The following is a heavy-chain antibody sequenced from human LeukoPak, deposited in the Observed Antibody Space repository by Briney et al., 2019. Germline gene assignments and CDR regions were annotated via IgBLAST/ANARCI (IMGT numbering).Heavy chain of an antibody. CDR2: ISSSSSYI. D-gene: IGHD3-9*01. Sequence: NPGGSLRLSCAASGFTFSSYSMNWVRQAPGKGLEWVSSISSSSSYIYYADSVKGRFTISRDDAQNSLYLQMNSLRAEDTAVYYCVRDFESAGYLFFDYWGQGTLVTVSS. V-gene: IGHV3-21*06. CDR1: GFTFSSYS. CDR3: VRDFESAGYLFFDY. J-gene: IGHJ4*02.